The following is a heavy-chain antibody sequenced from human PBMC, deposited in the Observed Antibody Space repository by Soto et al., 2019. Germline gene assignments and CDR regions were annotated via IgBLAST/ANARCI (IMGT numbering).Heavy chain of an antibody. CDR2: IYYSGST. CDR1: GDSVGNGPYY. D-gene: IGHD1-26*01. V-gene: IGHV4-61*01. J-gene: IGHJ6*02. CDR3: ARVGSSCDSGGCYYYYGLGG. Sequence: QVRLQESGPGLVKPSETLSLSCLVSGDSVGNGPYYWSWIRQSRGEGLEWIAYIYYSGSTNVNPSLESRVNISIDMYKNRFFRELRSVTAADAAVYFCARVGSSCDSGGCYYYYGLGGWGQGTTVAISS.